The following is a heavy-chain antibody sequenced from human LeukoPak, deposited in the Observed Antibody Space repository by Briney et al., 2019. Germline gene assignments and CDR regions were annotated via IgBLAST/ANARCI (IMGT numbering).Heavy chain of an antibody. CDR1: GYTFTGYY. CDR3: AREVGVGATTSLSY. CDR2: INPNSGGT. Sequence: ASVTLSFNSSGYTFTGYYMHWIRQPQGQGLELKGRINPNSGGTNYAQKFQGRVTMTRDTSISTAYMELSSLRSDDTAMYYCAREVGVGATTSLSYWGQGTLVTVSS. D-gene: IGHD1-26*01. J-gene: IGHJ4*02. V-gene: IGHV1-2*06.